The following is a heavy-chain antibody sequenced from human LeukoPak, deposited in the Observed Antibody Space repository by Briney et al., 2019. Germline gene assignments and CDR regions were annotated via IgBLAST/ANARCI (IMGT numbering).Heavy chain of an antibody. CDR3: AREGSRGDDAFDI. Sequence: GGSLRLSCAASGFIFDNYDMNWVRQVAGKGLEWVAGINWNGGTTRYGDSVKGRFTASRDSAKNSLYLQMNSLRAEDTALYYCAREGSRGDDAFDIWGQGTMVIVSS. CDR2: INWNGGTT. CDR1: GFIFDNYD. V-gene: IGHV3-20*04. D-gene: IGHD3-10*01. J-gene: IGHJ3*02.